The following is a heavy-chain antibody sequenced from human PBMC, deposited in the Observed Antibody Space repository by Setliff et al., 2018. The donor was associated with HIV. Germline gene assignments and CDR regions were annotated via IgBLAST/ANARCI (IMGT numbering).Heavy chain of an antibody. J-gene: IGHJ5*02. CDR1: GGSTRTSGYY. Sequence: SETLSLTCTVSGGSTRTSGYYWGWIRQPPGKGREWIGSIYSSGSTYYNPSLKSRVAISVDTSENQFTLKLNSVTAADTAVYYCARRGRDGVFIMFATGFDPWGQGALVTVSS. CDR2: IYSSGST. V-gene: IGHV4-39*01. D-gene: IGHD2-8*01. CDR3: ARRGRDGVFIMFATGFDP.